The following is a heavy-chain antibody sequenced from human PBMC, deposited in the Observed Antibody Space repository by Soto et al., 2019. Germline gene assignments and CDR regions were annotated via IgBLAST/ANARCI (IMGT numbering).Heavy chain of an antibody. CDR3: ARLVRNIAVAPPAKYYYYMDV. CDR1: GYTFTSYA. J-gene: IGHJ6*03. D-gene: IGHD6-19*01. Sequence: ASVKVSCKASGYTFTSYAMHWVRQAPGQRLEWMGWINAGNGNTKYSQKFQGRVTITRDTSASTAYMELSSLRSEDTAVYYCARLVRNIAVAPPAKYYYYMDVWGKGTTVTVSS. V-gene: IGHV1-3*01. CDR2: INAGNGNT.